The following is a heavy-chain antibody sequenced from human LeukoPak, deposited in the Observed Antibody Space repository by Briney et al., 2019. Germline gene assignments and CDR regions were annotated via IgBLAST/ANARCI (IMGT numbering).Heavy chain of an antibody. CDR3: ARGSYLDY. CDR2: IYSGGST. Sequence: PGGSLRLSRAASGFTVTSNYMSWVRPAPGKGLEWVSVIYSGGSTYYADTVKGRFSISRDNSKNTLYLQMNSLRAEDTAVYYCARGSYLDYWGQGTLVTVSS. V-gene: IGHV3-66*01. J-gene: IGHJ4*02. CDR1: GFTVTSNY.